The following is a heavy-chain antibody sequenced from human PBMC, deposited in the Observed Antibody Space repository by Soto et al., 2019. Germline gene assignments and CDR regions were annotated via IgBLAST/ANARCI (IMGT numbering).Heavy chain of an antibody. CDR1: GFAFSSRA. V-gene: IGHV3-30-3*01. J-gene: IGHJ6*01. CDR2: ISSDGSHK. Sequence: QVQLVESGGGVVQPGRSLRLSCAASGFAFSSRAMHWVRQPPGKGLEWVAVISSDGSHKYYAPSVKGRFTISRDNSKTTVELQMQSLRVEASAVYYCASPYVVRTGCYLYLSGVDAWGKGTGVTVSS. CDR3: ASPYVVRTGCYLYLSGVDA. D-gene: IGHD3-10*02.